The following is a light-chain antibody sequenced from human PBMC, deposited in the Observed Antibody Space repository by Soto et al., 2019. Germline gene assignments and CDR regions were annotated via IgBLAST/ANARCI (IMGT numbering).Light chain of an antibody. CDR3: QQYGSSPPYT. CDR1: QHVTSNY. Sequence: EIVLTQSPGTLSLFLGERATLSCRASQHVTSNYLAWYQQKPGQAPRLLIYGASSRATGIPDRFSGSGSGTDFTLTISRLEPEDFAVYYCQQYGSSPPYTFGQGTKLEIK. V-gene: IGKV3-20*01. CDR2: GAS. J-gene: IGKJ2*01.